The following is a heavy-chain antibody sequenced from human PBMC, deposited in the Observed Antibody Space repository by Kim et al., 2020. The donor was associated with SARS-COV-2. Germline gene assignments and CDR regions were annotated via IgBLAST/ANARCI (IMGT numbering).Heavy chain of an antibody. J-gene: IGHJ6*02. D-gene: IGHD5-12*01. CDR2: ISGSGGST. CDR1: GFTFSSYA. Sequence: GGSLRLSCAASGFTFSSYAMSWVRQAPGKGLEWVSAISGSGGSTYYADSVKGRFTISRDNSKNTLYLQMNSLRAEDTAVYYCAKRIPSVPGYSGYDPYYYYGMDVWGQGTTVTVSS. V-gene: IGHV3-23*01. CDR3: AKRIPSVPGYSGYDPYYYYGMDV.